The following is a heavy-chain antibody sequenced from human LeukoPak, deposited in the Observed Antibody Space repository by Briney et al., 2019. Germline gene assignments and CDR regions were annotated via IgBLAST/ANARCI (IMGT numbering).Heavy chain of an antibody. CDR2: IYYSGST. CDR1: GGSISSYY. Sequence: SETLSLTCTVSGGSISSYYWSWIRQPPGKGLEWIGYIYYSGSTNYNPSLKSRVTISVDTSKNQFSLKLSSVTAADTAVYYCARRWCSGASCYDYWGQGTLVTVSS. V-gene: IGHV4-59*08. D-gene: IGHD2-15*01. CDR3: ARRWCSGASCYDY. J-gene: IGHJ4*02.